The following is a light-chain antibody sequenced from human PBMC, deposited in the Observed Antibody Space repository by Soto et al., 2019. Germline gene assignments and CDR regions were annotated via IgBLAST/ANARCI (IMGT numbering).Light chain of an antibody. CDR1: QSVSSN. V-gene: IGKV3-15*01. J-gene: IGKJ5*01. CDR3: QQYNDWFSIT. Sequence: EIVMTQSPATLSVSPGERATLSCRSSQSVSSNLAWYQQKPGQAPRLLIYGVSTRATGVPARFSGSGSGTEFTLTISSLQSEDFGVYYCQQYNDWFSITFGQGTRLEIK. CDR2: GVS.